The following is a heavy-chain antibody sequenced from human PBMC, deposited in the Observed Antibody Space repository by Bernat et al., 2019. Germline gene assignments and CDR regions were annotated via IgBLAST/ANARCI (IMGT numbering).Heavy chain of an antibody. D-gene: IGHD3-22*01. CDR1: GGTFSSYT. CDR2: IIPILGIA. CDR3: ARDYYDSSGYEEGSMPFDY. J-gene: IGHJ4*02. V-gene: IGHV1-69*02. Sequence: QVQLVQSGAEVKKPGSSVKVSCKASGGTFSSYTISWVRQAPGQGLEWMGRIIPILGIANYAQKFQGRVKITADKATSTAYMELSSLRSEDTAVYYWARDYYDSSGYEEGSMPFDYWGQGTLVTVSS.